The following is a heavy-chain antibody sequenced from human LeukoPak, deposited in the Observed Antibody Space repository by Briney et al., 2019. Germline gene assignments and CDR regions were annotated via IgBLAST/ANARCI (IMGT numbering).Heavy chain of an antibody. V-gene: IGHV3-21*04. Sequence: GGSLRLSCAASGFTLNPYNMNWVRQAPGKGLEWVSSISNSQGYIYYADSVKGRFTISRDNARNSLFLQMNSLRAEDTAVYYCARDKGGYDTSGSLFVFGGQGTLVTVSS. J-gene: IGHJ4*02. D-gene: IGHD3-22*01. CDR3: ARDKGGYDTSGSLFVF. CDR1: GFTLNPYN. CDR2: ISNSQGYI.